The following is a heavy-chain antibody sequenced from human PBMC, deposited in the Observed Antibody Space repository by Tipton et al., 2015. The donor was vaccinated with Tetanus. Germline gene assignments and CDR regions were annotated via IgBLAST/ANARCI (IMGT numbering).Heavy chain of an antibody. CDR1: GLFFHNAW. J-gene: IGHJ4*02. CDR2: IKSKTDGGTT. D-gene: IGHD1-26*01. V-gene: IGHV3-15*07. Sequence: SLRLSCTTSGLFFHNAWMNWVRQAPGKGLEWVGRIKSKTDGGTTDYAARVKDRFSISRDDSKNTLFLLMNSLNIEDTAVYYCTTSGIVGSGSRVDSWGQGTLVAVSS. CDR3: TTSGIVGSGSRVDS.